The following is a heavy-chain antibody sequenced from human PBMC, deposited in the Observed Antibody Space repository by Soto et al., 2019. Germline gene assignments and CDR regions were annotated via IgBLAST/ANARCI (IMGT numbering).Heavy chain of an antibody. CDR2: IWYDGSNK. Sequence: QVQLVESGGGVVQPGRSLRLSCAASGFTFSSYGMHWVRQAPGKGLEWVAVIWYDGSNKYYADSVKGRFTISRDNSKNTLYLQMNSLRAEDAAVYYCAREAYYDILTGYYIRGGNWFDPWGQGTLVTVSS. V-gene: IGHV3-33*01. CDR1: GFTFSSYG. CDR3: AREAYYDILTGYYIRGGNWFDP. J-gene: IGHJ5*02. D-gene: IGHD3-9*01.